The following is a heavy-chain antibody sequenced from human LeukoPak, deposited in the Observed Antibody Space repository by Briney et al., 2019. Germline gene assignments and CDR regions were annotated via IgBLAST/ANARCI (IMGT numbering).Heavy chain of an antibody. Sequence: GRSLRLSCAASGFTFSSYGMHWVRQAPGKGLEWISYISTTGSTIYYADSVKGRFTISRDNAKNSLYLQMNSLRAEDTAVYYCARALMAYYYMDVWGKGTTVTISS. J-gene: IGHJ6*03. CDR3: ARALMAYYYMDV. V-gene: IGHV3-48*04. CDR1: GFTFSSYG. CDR2: ISTTGSTI. D-gene: IGHD3-10*01.